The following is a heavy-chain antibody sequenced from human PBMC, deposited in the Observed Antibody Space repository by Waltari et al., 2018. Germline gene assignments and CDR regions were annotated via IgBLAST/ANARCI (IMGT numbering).Heavy chain of an antibody. CDR3: ARAKENWGRNAFDI. Sequence: QVQLQESGPGLVKPSETLSLTCPVSGDSISTYYWSWIRQPAGKGLEWIGRFYTSGTTYYNPSLKSRVTMSVDTSNNQFSLKLDSVTAADTAVYYCARAKENWGRNAFDIWGQGTVLTVSS. V-gene: IGHV4-4*07. J-gene: IGHJ3*02. D-gene: IGHD7-27*01. CDR1: GDSISTYY. CDR2: FYTSGTT.